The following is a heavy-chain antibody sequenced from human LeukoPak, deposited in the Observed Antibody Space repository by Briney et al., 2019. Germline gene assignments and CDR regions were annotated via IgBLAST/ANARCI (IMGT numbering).Heavy chain of an antibody. CDR2: MNPNSGNT. CDR1: GYTFTSYD. V-gene: IGHV1-8*01. CDR3: ARGVYLYGSGSYSRKGFDP. Sequence: ALVKVSCKASGYTFTSYDINWVRRATGQGLEWMEWMNPNSGNTGYAQKFQGRVTMTRNTSISTAYMELSSLRSEDTAVYYCARGVYLYGSGSYSRKGFDPWGQGTLVTVSS. J-gene: IGHJ5*02. D-gene: IGHD3-10*01.